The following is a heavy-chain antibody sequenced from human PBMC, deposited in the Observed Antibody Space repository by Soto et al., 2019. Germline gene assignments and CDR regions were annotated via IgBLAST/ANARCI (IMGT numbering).Heavy chain of an antibody. Sequence: PSETLSLTCTVSGGSISSSSYYWVWIRQPPGKGLEWIGSIYYSGSTYYNPSLKSRVTISVDTSKNRFSLKLSSVTAADTAVYYCARPVAARPLTFDPWGQGTLVTVSS. J-gene: IGHJ5*02. D-gene: IGHD6-6*01. V-gene: IGHV4-39*01. CDR2: IYYSGST. CDR1: GGSISSSSYY. CDR3: ARPVAARPLTFDP.